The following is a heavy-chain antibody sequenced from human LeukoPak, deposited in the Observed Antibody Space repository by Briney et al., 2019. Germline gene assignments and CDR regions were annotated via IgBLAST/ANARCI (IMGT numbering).Heavy chain of an antibody. Sequence: ASVKVSCKASGYTFTGYYMHWVRQAPGQGLEWMGWINPNSGGTNYEQKFQGRVTMTRDTSISTAYMELSRLRSDDTAVYYCERAVAGTTETDDYWGQGTLVTVSS. J-gene: IGHJ4*02. CDR2: INPNSGGT. V-gene: IGHV1-2*02. CDR3: ERAVAGTTETDDY. D-gene: IGHD6-19*01. CDR1: GYTFTGYY.